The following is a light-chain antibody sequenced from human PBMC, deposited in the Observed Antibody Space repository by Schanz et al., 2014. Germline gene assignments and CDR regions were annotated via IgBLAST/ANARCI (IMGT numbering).Light chain of an antibody. Sequence: QSVLTQPPSVSGAPGQRVTISCTGSSSNIGAGYDVHWYQQLPGTAPKLLIYGNSNRPSGVPDRFSGSKSGTSASLAITGLQGEYEADYYCQSYDSSLSGWVFGEGTKLTVL. CDR2: GNS. CDR3: QSYDSSLSGWV. J-gene: IGLJ3*02. V-gene: IGLV1-40*01. CDR1: SSNIGAGYD.